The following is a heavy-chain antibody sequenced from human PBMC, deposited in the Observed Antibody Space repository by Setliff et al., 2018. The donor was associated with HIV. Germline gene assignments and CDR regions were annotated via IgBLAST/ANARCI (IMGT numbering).Heavy chain of an antibody. CDR1: GYSISSGYY. J-gene: IGHJ4*02. CDR3: AREYCSSTSCYPYDY. D-gene: IGHD2-2*01. V-gene: IGHV4-38-2*02. CDR2: IYHSGST. Sequence: SETLSLTCAVSGYSISSGYYWGWIRQPPGEGLEWIGSIYHSGSTYYNPSLKSRVTISVDTSKNQFSLKLSSVTAADTAVYYCAREYCSSTSCYPYDYWGQGTLVTVSS.